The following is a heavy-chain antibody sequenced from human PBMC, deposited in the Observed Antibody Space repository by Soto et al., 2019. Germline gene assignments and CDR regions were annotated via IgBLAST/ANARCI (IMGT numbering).Heavy chain of an antibody. CDR1: GGTFSTHA. Sequence: SVKVSCKASGGTFSTHAIIWVRQAPGHGLEWMGGIIPISGTTYYTQKFQGRVTITADEPTSTAFMELSSLKSEDTAVFYCARGYCSGGNCYSGMDVWGHVTMVTVSS. CDR2: IIPISGTT. J-gene: IGHJ6*02. V-gene: IGHV1-69*13. CDR3: ARGYCSGGNCYSGMDV. D-gene: IGHD2-15*01.